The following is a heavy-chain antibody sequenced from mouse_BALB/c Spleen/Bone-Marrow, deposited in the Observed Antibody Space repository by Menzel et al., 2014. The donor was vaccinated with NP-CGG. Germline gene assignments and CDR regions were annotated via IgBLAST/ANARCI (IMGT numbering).Heavy chain of an antibody. CDR3: TPYGNYGWED. J-gene: IGHJ4*01. CDR2: IDPENGDT. V-gene: IGHV14-4*02. D-gene: IGHD2-10*02. Sequence: VQLKESGAELVRSGASVKLSCTGSGFNIKDSYIHWVKQRPGQGLEWIGWIDPENGDTEYAPKFQGKATMTADTSSNTTYLQLSSLTSEYTAVYYSTPYGNYGWEDWGQGTSVTVSS. CDR1: GFNIKDSY.